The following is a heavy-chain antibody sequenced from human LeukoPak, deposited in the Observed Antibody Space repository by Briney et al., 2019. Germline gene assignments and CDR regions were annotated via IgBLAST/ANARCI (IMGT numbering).Heavy chain of an antibody. Sequence: SETLPLTCTVSGGSISSGSYYWSWIRQPAGKGLEWIGRIYTSGSTNYNPSLKSRVTISVDTSKNQFSLKLSSVTAADTAVYYCARDWYYYDSSGYRGWAFDIWGQGTMVTVSS. CDR1: GGSISSGSYY. CDR2: IYTSGST. D-gene: IGHD3-22*01. J-gene: IGHJ3*02. CDR3: ARDWYYYDSSGYRGWAFDI. V-gene: IGHV4-61*02.